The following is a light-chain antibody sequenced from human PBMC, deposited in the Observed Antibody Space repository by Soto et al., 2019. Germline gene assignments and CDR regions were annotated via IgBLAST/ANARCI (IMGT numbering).Light chain of an antibody. V-gene: IGLV2-14*01. CDR3: SSYTSSSTLLDV. CDR2: EVS. J-gene: IGLJ1*01. Sequence: QSALTQPASVSGSPGQSMTISCTGTSSDVGGYNYVSWYQQHPGKAPKLMIYEVSNRPSGVSNRFSGSKSGNTASLTISGLQAEDEADYYCSSYTSSSTLLDVFGTGTKLTVL. CDR1: SSDVGGYNY.